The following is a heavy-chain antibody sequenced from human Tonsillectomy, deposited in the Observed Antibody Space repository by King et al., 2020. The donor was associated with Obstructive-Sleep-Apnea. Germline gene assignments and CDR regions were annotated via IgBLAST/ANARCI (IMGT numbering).Heavy chain of an antibody. Sequence: VQLQESGPGLVKPSQTLSLTCTVSGGSISSGGYYWSWIRQHPGKGLEWSGYIYYSGSTYYNPSLKSRVTISVDTSKNQFPLKLSSVTAADTAVYYCARVGTALEWLPNYYYGMDVWGQGTTVTVSS. CDR2: IYYSGST. CDR3: ARVGTALEWLPNYYYGMDV. J-gene: IGHJ6*02. CDR1: GGSISSGGYY. V-gene: IGHV4-31*03. D-gene: IGHD3-3*01.